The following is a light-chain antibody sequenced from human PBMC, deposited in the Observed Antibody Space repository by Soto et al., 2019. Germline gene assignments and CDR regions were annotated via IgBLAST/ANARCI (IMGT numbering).Light chain of an antibody. CDR1: QSLLYIANNKNY. J-gene: IGKJ4*01. CDR3: QQFYTTPT. CDR2: WAS. Sequence: DIVMTQFPDSLGVSLGERATINCRSSQSLLYIANNKNYLAWYQQKPGQPPKLLISWASARESGVPDRFSGSGSGADFTITISSLQAEDVGLYYCQQFYTTPTFGGGTKVELK. V-gene: IGKV4-1*01.